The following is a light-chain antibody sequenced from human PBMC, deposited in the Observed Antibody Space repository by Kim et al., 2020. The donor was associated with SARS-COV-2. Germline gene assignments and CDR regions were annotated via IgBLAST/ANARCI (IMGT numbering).Light chain of an antibody. CDR1: RSIGNH. V-gene: IGKV1-39*01. CDR3: QQSDITPYT. Sequence: DIQMTQSPSSLSASVGDRVTITCRASRSIGNHLHWYQQRPGKAPNLLIYAASNLQTGVSSRFSGSESGTDFTLSIRNLQPEDSATYYCQQSDITPYTFGQGTKLEIK. CDR2: AAS. J-gene: IGKJ2*01.